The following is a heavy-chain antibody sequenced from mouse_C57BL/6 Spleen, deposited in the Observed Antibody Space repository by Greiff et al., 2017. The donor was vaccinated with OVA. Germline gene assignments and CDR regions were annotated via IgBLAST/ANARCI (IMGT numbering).Heavy chain of an antibody. CDR2: FTMYSDAT. J-gene: IGHJ3*01. Sequence: LQQSGAELVRPGSSVQLSCKASYFAFTASAMHWVKPRPGHGLEWIGSFTMYSDATEYSENFKGKATLTANTSSSTAYMELSSLTSEDSAVYYCESSRGYDYDEGFAYWGQGTLVTVSA. CDR1: YFAFTASA. CDR3: ESSRGYDYDEGFAY. D-gene: IGHD2-4*01. V-gene: IGHV1-49*01.